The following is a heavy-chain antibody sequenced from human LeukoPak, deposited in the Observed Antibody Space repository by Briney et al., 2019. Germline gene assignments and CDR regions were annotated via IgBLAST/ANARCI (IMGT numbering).Heavy chain of an antibody. CDR2: ISSSGSTI. CDR3: ARDLTGTIDY. V-gene: IGHV3-11*04. J-gene: IGHJ4*02. Sequence: GGSLRLSCAASGFTVSSNYMSWVRQAPGKGLEWVSYISSSGSTIYYADSVKGRFTISRDNAKNSLYLQMNSLRAEDTAVYYCARDLTGTIDYWGQGTLVTVSS. D-gene: IGHD1-7*01. CDR1: GFTVSSNY.